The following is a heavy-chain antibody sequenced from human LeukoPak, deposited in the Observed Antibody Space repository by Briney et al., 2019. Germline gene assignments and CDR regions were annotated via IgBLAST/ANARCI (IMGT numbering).Heavy chain of an antibody. CDR3: TRLSPKAADAFDI. D-gene: IGHD6-25*01. CDR2: IRSKANSYAT. Sequence: GALRLSCAASGFTFSGSAMHWVRQASGKGLEWVGRIRSKANSYATAYAASVKGRFTISRDDSKNTAYLQMNSLKTEDTAVYYCTRLSPKAADAFDIWGQGTMVTVSS. J-gene: IGHJ3*02. V-gene: IGHV3-73*01. CDR1: GFTFSGSA.